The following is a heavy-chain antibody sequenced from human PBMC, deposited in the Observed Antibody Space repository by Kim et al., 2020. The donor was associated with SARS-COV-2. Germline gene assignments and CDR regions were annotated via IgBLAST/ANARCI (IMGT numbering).Heavy chain of an antibody. D-gene: IGHD2-21*02. J-gene: IGHJ4*02. CDR2: IKPDGSET. Sequence: GGSLRLSCAASGFTFSNSWMSWVRLALGKGLEWVAHIKPDGSETYYVDSVKGRFTISRDNGKSSLSLQMDSLRVEDTAIYYCTTGTAKWGQGTLVTVSS. CDR3: TTGTAK. CDR1: GFTFSNSW. V-gene: IGHV3-7*01.